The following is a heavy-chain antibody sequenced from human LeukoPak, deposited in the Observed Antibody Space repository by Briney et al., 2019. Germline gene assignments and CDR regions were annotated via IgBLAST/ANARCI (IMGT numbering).Heavy chain of an antibody. CDR3: ARDPHRAFDI. CDR2: IYYTGST. CDR1: GASISTYY. Sequence: PSETLSLTCTVSGASISTYYWSSVRQSPGKGLEWIGYIYYTGSTNYNPSLKSRVTMSVDTSKNQFSLNLRSVTAADTAVYYCARDPHRAFDIWGQGTMVTVSS. V-gene: IGHV4-59*01. J-gene: IGHJ3*02.